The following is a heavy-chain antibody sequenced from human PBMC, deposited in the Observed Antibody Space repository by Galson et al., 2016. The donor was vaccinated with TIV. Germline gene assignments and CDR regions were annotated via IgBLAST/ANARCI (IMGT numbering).Heavy chain of an antibody. J-gene: IGHJ4*02. CDR2: IYYGGTT. V-gene: IGHV4-39*07. CDR1: GDAINSSRYF. CDR3: ATAREDFGVVGGFAFFLDY. D-gene: IGHD3-3*01. Sequence: ETLSLTCTVYGDAINSSRYFWGWVRQTPQKGLEWIGSIYYGGTTYYTPSLQSRLTLSVDTSKNHFSLKLRSVTAADTAVYFCATAREDFGVVGGFAFFLDYWGQGALVTVSS.